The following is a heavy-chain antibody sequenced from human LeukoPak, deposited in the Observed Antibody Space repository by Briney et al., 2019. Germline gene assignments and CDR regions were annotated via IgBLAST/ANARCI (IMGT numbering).Heavy chain of an antibody. V-gene: IGHV3-23*01. J-gene: IGHJ4*02. CDR1: GFTFSSYG. CDR2: ISGSGGTT. Sequence: GGSLRLSCAASGFTFSSYGMNWVRQAPGKGLEWVSGISGSGGTTYYADSVKGRFTISRDKSKNSLSLQVSSLRAEDTAVYYCAKTNGYYSDWGQGNLVTVSS. D-gene: IGHD3-22*01. CDR3: AKTNGYYSD.